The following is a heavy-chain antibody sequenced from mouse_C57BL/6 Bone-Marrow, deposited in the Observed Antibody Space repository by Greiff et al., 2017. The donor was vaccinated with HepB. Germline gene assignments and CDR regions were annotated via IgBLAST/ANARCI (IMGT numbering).Heavy chain of an antibody. CDR3: ARGLLPCFDY. D-gene: IGHD1-1*01. V-gene: IGHV3-6*01. CDR2: ISYDGSN. Sequence: EVQLQQSGPGLVKPSQSLSLTCSVTGYSITSGYYWNWIRQFPGNKLEWTGYISYDGSNNYNPSLKNRISITRDTSKNQFFLKLNSVTTEDTATYYCARGLLPCFDYWGQGTTLTVSS. J-gene: IGHJ2*01. CDR1: GYSITSGYY.